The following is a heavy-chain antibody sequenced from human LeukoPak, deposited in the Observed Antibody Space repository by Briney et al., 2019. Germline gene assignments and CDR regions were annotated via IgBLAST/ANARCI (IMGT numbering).Heavy chain of an antibody. D-gene: IGHD3-10*01. CDR3: ARVRYYGSGEEIDP. CDR1: GGSISSGGYY. V-gene: IGHV4-31*03. CDR2: IYHGGNT. Sequence: SQTLSLTCTVSGGSISSGGYYWSWIRQNPGKGLEWIGYIYHGGNTYYNPSLKSRVTISVDTSKNQFSLTLSSVTAADTAMYYCARVRYYGSGEEIDPWGQGTLVTVSS. J-gene: IGHJ5*02.